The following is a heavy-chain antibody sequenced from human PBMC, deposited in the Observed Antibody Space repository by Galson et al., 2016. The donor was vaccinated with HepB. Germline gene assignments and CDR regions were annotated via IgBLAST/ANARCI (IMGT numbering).Heavy chain of an antibody. V-gene: IGHV4-34*01. J-gene: IGHJ4*02. D-gene: IGHD2-21*01. CDR3: ATGVNFVWLH. CDR1: SGPFSGHY. CDR2: INFGGTT. Sequence: TLSLTCAVHSGPFSGHYWSWIRQSPDKRLEWIGEINFGGTTNYTPALGSRVALSVDTSTNQFSLRLTSVTAADTATYYCATGVNFVWLHWGQGILVTVSS.